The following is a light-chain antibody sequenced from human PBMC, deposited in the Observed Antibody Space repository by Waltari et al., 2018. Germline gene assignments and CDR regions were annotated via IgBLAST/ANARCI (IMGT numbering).Light chain of an antibody. CDR2: VNSDGSH. CDR1: SGHSSNV. Sequence: QLVLTQSPSASASLGASVKLTCTLSSGHSSNVIAWLQQQPEKGPRYLMGVNSDGSHSRGDEIPDHFAGSSSGAERYLTISSLRSDDEADYYCQTGGHGTWVFGGGTKLTVL. J-gene: IGLJ3*02. V-gene: IGLV4-69*01. CDR3: QTGGHGTWV.